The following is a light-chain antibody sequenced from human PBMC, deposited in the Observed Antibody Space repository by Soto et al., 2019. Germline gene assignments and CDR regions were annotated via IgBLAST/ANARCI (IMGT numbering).Light chain of an antibody. CDR3: SSYISSTTLVV. CDR2: EVS. V-gene: IGLV2-14*01. J-gene: IGLJ1*01. Sequence: QSVLTQPASVSGSPGQSITISCTGTSSDVGGYNYVSWYQQHPGKAPKVMIYEVSNRPSGVSTRFSGSRFGNTASLTISGLQAEDEADYYCSSYISSTTLVVFGTGTKLTVL. CDR1: SSDVGGYNY.